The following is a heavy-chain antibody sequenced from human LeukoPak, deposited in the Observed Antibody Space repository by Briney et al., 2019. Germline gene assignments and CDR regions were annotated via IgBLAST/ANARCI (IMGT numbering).Heavy chain of an antibody. J-gene: IGHJ4*02. CDR1: GFTFDDYA. CDR3: ARVGYSYGYM. V-gene: IGHV3-9*01. D-gene: IGHD5-18*01. Sequence: GRSLRLSCAASGFTFDDYAMHWVRQAPGKGLEWVSGINWNSGSIGYADSVKGRFTISRDNAKNSLYLQMNSLRAEDTAVYYCARVGYSYGYMWGQGTLVTVSS. CDR2: INWNSGSI.